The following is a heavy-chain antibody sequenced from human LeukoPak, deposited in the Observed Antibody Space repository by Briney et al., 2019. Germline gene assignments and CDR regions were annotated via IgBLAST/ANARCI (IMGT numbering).Heavy chain of an antibody. J-gene: IGHJ4*02. CDR1: GGSISSYY. V-gene: IGHV4-59*01. Sequence: SETLSLTCTVSGGSISSYYWSWIRQPPGKGLEWIGYIYYSGSTNYNPSLKSRVTISVDTSKNQFSLKLSSVTAADTAVYYCARDSGSGSYYILGYWGQGTLVTVSS. CDR3: ARDSGSGSYYILGY. CDR2: IYYSGST. D-gene: IGHD3-10*01.